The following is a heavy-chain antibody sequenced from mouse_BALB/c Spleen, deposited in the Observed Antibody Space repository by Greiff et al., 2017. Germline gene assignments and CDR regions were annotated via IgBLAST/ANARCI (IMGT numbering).Heavy chain of an antibody. V-gene: IGHV7-3*02. J-gene: IGHJ1*01. D-gene: IGHD1-1*01. CDR3: ARDRGDYYGSSGFDV. Sequence: EVKLMESGGGLVQPGGSLRLSCATSGFTFTDYYMSWVRQPPGKALEWLGFIRNKANGYTTEYSASVKGRFTISRDNSQSILYLQMNTLRAEDSATYYCARDRGDYYGSSGFDVWGAGTTVTVSS. CDR1: GFTFTDYY. CDR2: IRNKANGYTT.